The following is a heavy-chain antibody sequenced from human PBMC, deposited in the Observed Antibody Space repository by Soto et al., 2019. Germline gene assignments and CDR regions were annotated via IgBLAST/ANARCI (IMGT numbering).Heavy chain of an antibody. CDR1: GGSISSYY. J-gene: IGHJ5*02. CDR2: IYYSGST. D-gene: IGHD1-26*01. CDR3: ARAYSGSYYYWFDP. Sequence: SETLSLTCTVSGGSISSYYWSWIRQPPGKGLEWIGYIYYSGSTNYNPSLKSRVTISVDTSKNQFSLKLSSVTAADTAVYYCARAYSGSYYYWFDPWGQGTLVTVSS. V-gene: IGHV4-59*01.